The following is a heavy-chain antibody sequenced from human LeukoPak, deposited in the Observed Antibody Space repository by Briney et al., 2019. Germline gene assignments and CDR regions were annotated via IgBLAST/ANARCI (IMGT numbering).Heavy chain of an antibody. CDR2: ISSSGSTI. V-gene: IGHV3-48*03. D-gene: IGHD3-10*02. J-gene: IGHJ6*04. CDR1: GFTFSSYE. Sequence: GGSLRLSCAASGFTFSSYEMNWVGQAPGKGGEWGSYISSSGSTIYYADSVKGRVTISRENAKNSLYLQMNSLRAEDTAVYYCAELGITMIGGVWGKGTTVTISS. CDR3: AELGITMIGGV.